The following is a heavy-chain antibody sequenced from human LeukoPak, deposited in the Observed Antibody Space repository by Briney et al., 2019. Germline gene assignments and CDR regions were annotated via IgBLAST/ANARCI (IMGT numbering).Heavy chain of an antibody. V-gene: IGHV3-30*04. CDR1: GFTFSSYA. Sequence: GRSLRLSCEASGFTFSSYAMHWVRQAPGKGLEWVAVISYDGSNKYYADSVKGRFTISRDNSKNTLYLQMNSLRADDTAVYYCAKEYSGSFSPFPSYFDYWGQGTLVTVSS. J-gene: IGHJ4*02. CDR3: AKEYSGSFSPFPSYFDY. CDR2: ISYDGSNK. D-gene: IGHD1-26*01.